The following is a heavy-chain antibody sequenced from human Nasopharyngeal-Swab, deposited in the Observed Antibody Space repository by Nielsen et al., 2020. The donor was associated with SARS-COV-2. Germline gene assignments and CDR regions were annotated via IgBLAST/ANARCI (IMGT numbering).Heavy chain of an antibody. CDR1: GYSFTSYW. Sequence: GGSLRLSCKGSGYSFTSYWIGWVRQMPGKGLEWMGIIYPGDSDTRYSPSFQGQVTISADKSISTAYLQWSSLKASDTAMHYCARHLRYFDYWGQGTLVTVSS. J-gene: IGHJ4*02. CDR2: IYPGDSDT. CDR3: ARHLRYFDY. V-gene: IGHV5-51*01.